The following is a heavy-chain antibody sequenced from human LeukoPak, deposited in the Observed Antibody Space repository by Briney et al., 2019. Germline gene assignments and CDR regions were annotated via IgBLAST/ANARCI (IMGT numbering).Heavy chain of an antibody. CDR1: GFTFSNYG. CDR2: ISGSGGST. D-gene: IGHD5-12*01. V-gene: IGHV3-23*01. J-gene: IGHJ4*02. Sequence: PGGSLRLSCAASGFTFSNYGLTWVRQAPVKGLEWVSTISGSGGSTYYADSVRGRFTISRDNSKNTLYLQMYSLRAEDTAIYYCAKDSAGVYTDYVHGTNWGQGTLVTVSS. CDR3: AKDSAGVYTDYVHGTN.